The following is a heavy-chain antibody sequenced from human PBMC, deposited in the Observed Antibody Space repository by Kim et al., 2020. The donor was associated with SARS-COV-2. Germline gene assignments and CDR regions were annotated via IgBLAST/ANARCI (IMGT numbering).Heavy chain of an antibody. CDR3: ARDPREDLDIAAAGHNWFDP. D-gene: IGHD6-13*01. J-gene: IGHJ5*02. CDR1: GGTFSSYA. CDR2: IIPIFGTA. V-gene: IGHV1-69*13. Sequence: SVKVSCKASGGTFSSYAISWVRQAPGQGLEWMGGIIPIFGTANYAQKFQGRVTITADESTSTAYMELSSLRSEDTAVYYCARDPREDLDIAAAGHNWFDPWGQGTLVTVSS.